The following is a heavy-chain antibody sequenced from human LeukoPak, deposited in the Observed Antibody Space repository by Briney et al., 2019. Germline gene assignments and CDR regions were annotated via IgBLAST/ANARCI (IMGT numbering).Heavy chain of an antibody. CDR3: IRYGYNILEYSQH. V-gene: IGHV3-30-3*01. J-gene: IGHJ1*01. Sequence: GGSLRLSCAASGFTFSSYAMHWVRQAPGKGLEWVAVISYDGSNKYYADSVKGRFTISRDNSKNTLYLQMDSLKTEDTAIYYCIRYGYNILEYSQHWGQGTLVTVSS. D-gene: IGHD5-24*01. CDR1: GFTFSSYA. CDR2: ISYDGSNK.